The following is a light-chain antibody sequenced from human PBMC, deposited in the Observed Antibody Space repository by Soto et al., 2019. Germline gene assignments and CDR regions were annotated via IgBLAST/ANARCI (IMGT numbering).Light chain of an antibody. CDR1: QSISSW. CDR2: KAS. J-gene: IGKJ3*01. V-gene: IGKV1-5*03. Sequence: DIQMTQSPSTLSASVGDRVTITCRASQSISSWLAWYQQKPGKAPKLLIYKASSLESGVPSRFSGSGSGTEFTLTISRLQPDYFSTYYRQKYNRYLTFGPGTKVDIK. CDR3: QKYNRYLT.